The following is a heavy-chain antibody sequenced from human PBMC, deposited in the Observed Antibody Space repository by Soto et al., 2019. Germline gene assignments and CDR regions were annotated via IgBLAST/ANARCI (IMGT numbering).Heavy chain of an antibody. J-gene: IGHJ4*02. CDR1: GFIFSGFG. V-gene: IGHV3-30*18. D-gene: IGHD5-12*01. CDR2: ISYDGSNE. Sequence: QVQLVESGGGGVQPGRSRGFPGAALGFIFSGFGMHWVRQTPGKGLEWVAIISYDGSNEYNPDSVRGRFTISRDNSKNTMYLQMNSLRTEDTAVYYCAKELATIADYWGQGTLVTVSS. CDR3: AKELATIADY.